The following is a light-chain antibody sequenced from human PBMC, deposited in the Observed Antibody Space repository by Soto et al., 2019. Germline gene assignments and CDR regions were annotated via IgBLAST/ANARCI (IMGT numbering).Light chain of an antibody. V-gene: IGKV3-15*01. CDR2: GAS. CDR3: HQYNNYPVA. Sequence: EIVMTQSPATLSVSPGERATLSCRASQSVSSNLAWYQQKPGQDTRLLIYGASIRATGIPARFGGSGSGTQFTLTISSLQSEDFAVYYWHQYNNYPVAFGQGINVEIK. CDR1: QSVSSN. J-gene: IGKJ1*01.